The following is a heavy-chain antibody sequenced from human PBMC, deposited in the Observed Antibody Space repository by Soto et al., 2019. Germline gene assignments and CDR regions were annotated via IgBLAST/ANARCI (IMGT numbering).Heavy chain of an antibody. D-gene: IGHD3-22*01. CDR1: GFTFSSYG. CDR3: AKENYYDSSGTFDY. CDR2: ISYDGSNN. V-gene: IGHV3-30*18. J-gene: IGHJ4*02. Sequence: QVQLVESGGGVVQPGRSLRLSCAASGFTFSSYGMHWVRQAPGKGLEWVAVISYDGSNNYYADSVKGRFTISRDNSKNTLYLQMNSLRAEDTAVYYCAKENYYDSSGTFDYWGQGTLVTVSS.